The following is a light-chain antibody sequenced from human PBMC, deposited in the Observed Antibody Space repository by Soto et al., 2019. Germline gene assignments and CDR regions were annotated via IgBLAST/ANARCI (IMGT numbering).Light chain of an antibody. CDR3: QQYGSSLFT. V-gene: IGKV3-20*01. Sequence: EIVITQSPATLSVSPGERATLSCRASHSVTNNLAWYQQKPGQAPRLLIYGASSRATGIPDRFSGSGSGTDFTLTISRLEPEDFAVYYSQQYGSSLFTCGPGT. CDR2: GAS. J-gene: IGKJ3*01. CDR1: HSVTNN.